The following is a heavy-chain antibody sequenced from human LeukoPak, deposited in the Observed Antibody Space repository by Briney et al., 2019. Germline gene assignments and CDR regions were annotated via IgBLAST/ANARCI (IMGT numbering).Heavy chain of an antibody. CDR2: INHSGST. D-gene: IGHD1-26*01. CDR3: ARDFLSVGATNAFDI. CDR1: GGSFSGYY. V-gene: IGHV4-34*01. Sequence: PSETLSLTCAVCGGSFSGYYWSWIRQPPGKGLEWIGEINHSGSTNYNPSLKSRVTISVDTSKNQFSLKLSSVTAADTAVYYCARDFLSVGATNAFDIWGQGTMVTVSS. J-gene: IGHJ3*02.